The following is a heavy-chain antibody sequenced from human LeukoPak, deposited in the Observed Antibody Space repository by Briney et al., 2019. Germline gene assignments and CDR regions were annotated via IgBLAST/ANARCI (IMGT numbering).Heavy chain of an antibody. Sequence: SVKVSCKASGGTFSSYAISWVRQAPGQGLEWMGGIIPIFGTANYAQKFQGRVTITADESTSTAYMELSSLRSEDTAVYYCARDLGSWSANWYDPWGQGTLVTVSS. V-gene: IGHV1-69*13. J-gene: IGHJ5*02. CDR3: ARDLGSWSANWYDP. D-gene: IGHD6-13*01. CDR2: IIPIFGTA. CDR1: GGTFSSYA.